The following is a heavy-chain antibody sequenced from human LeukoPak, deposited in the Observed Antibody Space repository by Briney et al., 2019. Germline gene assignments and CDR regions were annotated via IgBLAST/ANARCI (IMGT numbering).Heavy chain of an antibody. CDR3: ARESEFDY. CDR1: GYSISSGYY. J-gene: IGHJ4*02. CDR2: IYHSGST. Sequence: SETLSLTCAVSGYSISSGYYWGWIRPPPGKGLEWIGSIYHSGSTYYNPSLKSRVTISVDTSKNQFSLKLSSVTAAVTAVYYCARESEFDYWGQGTLVTVSS. V-gene: IGHV4-38-2*02.